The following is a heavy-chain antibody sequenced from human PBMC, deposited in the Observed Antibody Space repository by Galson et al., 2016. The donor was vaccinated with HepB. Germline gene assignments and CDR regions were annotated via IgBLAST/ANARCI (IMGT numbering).Heavy chain of an antibody. D-gene: IGHD1-26*01. CDR3: AKDREPVRYLGMDV. CDR2: MSGSGDIT. CDR1: GFDFGYYA. V-gene: IGHV3-23*01. Sequence: SLRLSCAASGFDFGYYAMSWVRQAPGKGLEWVSGMSGSGDITNYADSVKGRFRISRDNSKSTLYLQMNSLRADDTAVYYCAKDREPVRYLGMDVWGQGTTVTVPS. J-gene: IGHJ6*02.